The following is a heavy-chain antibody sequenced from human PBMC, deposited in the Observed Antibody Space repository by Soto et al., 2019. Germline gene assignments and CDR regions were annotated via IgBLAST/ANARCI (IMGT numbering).Heavy chain of an antibody. CDR2: ISRTGTTR. Sequence: GGSLRLSCAASRFTFSDYFMLWIRQAPGKGLEWVSYISRTGTTRHYADSVKGRFTISRDNAKNSLYLQMNSLRAEDTAVYYCARDQPGYSYGYGLGYWGQGTLVTVSS. CDR1: RFTFSDYF. V-gene: IGHV3-11*04. D-gene: IGHD5-18*01. J-gene: IGHJ4*02. CDR3: ARDQPGYSYGYGLGY.